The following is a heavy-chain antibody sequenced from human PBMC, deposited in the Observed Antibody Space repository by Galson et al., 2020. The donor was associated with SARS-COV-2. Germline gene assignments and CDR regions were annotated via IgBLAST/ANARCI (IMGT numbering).Heavy chain of an antibody. CDR2: IWYNGRNK. J-gene: IGHJ5*02. D-gene: IGHD6-13*01. Sequence: GESLKISCAASGFTFSDCAMHWVRQAPGKGLEWVAVIWYNGRNKYYADSVKGRFTISRDNSKNTLYLQMNSLRAEDTAVYYCARHPSSSWYGNWFDPWGQGTLVTVSS. V-gene: IGHV3-33*01. CDR3: ARHPSSSWYGNWFDP. CDR1: GFTFSDCA.